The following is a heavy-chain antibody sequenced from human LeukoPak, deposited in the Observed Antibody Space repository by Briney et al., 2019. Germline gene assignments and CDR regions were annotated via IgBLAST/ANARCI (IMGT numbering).Heavy chain of an antibody. D-gene: IGHD2/OR15-2a*01. CDR1: GFTFSDYA. J-gene: IGHJ4*02. CDR3: AREHFDFDY. CDR2: ITGSGIST. Sequence: GGSLSLSCAASGFTFSDYAMTWIRQAPGKGLEWVSEITGSGISTYYADPVNGRFTNSKDNSKITLYLQMNSVRAEDTAVYYCAREHFDFDYWGQGTLVTVSS. V-gene: IGHV3-23*01.